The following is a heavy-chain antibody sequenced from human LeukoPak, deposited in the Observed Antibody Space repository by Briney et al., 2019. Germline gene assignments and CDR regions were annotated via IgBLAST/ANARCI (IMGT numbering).Heavy chain of an antibody. CDR1: GGSISSSRYY. CDR2: IYDSGST. CDR3: ARDLRGFDP. J-gene: IGHJ5*02. D-gene: IGHD4-17*01. Sequence: SETLSLTCIVSGGSISSSRYYWGWIRQPPGKGLEWIGSIYDSGSTYYNPSLKSRVTISVDTSKNQFSLKLSSVTAADTAVYYCARDLRGFDPWGQGTLVTVSS. V-gene: IGHV4-39*02.